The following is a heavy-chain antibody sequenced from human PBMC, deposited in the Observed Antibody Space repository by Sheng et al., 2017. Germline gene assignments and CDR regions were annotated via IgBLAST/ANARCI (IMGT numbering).Heavy chain of an antibody. D-gene: IGHD3-16*01. CDR3: ERGNYGPLSWHYFDS. Sequence: QVQLQESGPGLVKPFGDPCPSPALSLRTPSAVVTIGAGSGSPQGRGWDWVGSLSYRGNTSYNPSLKSPSXHSVDTSKNQFSLKLTSVTAADTAIYFCERGNYGPLSWHYFDSWGQGTLVTVSS. CDR1: RTPSAVVT. V-gene: IGHV4-38-2*01. CDR2: LSYRGNT. J-gene: IGHJ4*02.